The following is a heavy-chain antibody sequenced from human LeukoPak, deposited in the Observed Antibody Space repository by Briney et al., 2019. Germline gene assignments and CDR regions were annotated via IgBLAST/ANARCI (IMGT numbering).Heavy chain of an antibody. CDR1: GGSISSSSFY. CDR2: IFYSGST. CDR3: ARHSRSGYSDYESAFDI. V-gene: IGHV4-39*01. J-gene: IGHJ3*02. Sequence: SETLSLTCTVSGGSISSSSFYWDWIRQPPGKGLEWIGTIFYSGSTYYNPSLKSRITISVDTSKSQFSLKLSSVTAADTAVYYCARHSRSGYSDYESAFDIWGQGTMVIVSS. D-gene: IGHD5-12*01.